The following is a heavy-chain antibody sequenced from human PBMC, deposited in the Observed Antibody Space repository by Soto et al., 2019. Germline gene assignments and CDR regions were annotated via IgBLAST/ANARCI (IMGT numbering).Heavy chain of an antibody. CDR2: TTAILGPR. J-gene: IGHJ4*02. CDR3: AAGDSCDTGDH. D-gene: IGHD5-18*01. CDR1: GDTLSHYG. Sequence: QVQLVQSGAEVKKPGSSVKVSCKASGDTLSHYGVSWVRQGPGKGLEWMGGTTAILGPRDYAQKFQGRMTITSDESTTTSYMELTSLTSDDTAVYYWAAGDSCDTGDHGGQGTLVTVSS. V-gene: IGHV1-69*01.